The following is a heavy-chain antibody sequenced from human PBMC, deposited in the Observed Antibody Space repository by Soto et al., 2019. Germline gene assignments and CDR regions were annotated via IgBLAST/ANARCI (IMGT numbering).Heavy chain of an antibody. J-gene: IGHJ6*02. CDR2: IYYSGST. CDR3: DSDYRVQSAGAIDV. D-gene: IGHD6-19*01. V-gene: IGHV4-30-4*01. CDR1: GGSLNSGDYH. Sequence: PSETLSLTCTVSGGSLNSGDYHWSWIRQSPGKGLEWIGAIYYSGSTYYNPSLKSRIRISVDTSKNQFSLKVNSVTAADTAVYYCDSDYRVQSAGAIDVWGQGTTATVS.